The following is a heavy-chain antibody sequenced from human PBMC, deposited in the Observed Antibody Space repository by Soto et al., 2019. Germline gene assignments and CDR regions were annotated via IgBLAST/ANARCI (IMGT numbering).Heavy chain of an antibody. J-gene: IGHJ6*02. CDR2: ISAYNGNT. V-gene: IGHV1-18*01. D-gene: IGHD3-3*01. CDR1: GYTFTSYG. Sequence: ASVRVSCKASGYTFTSYGISWVRQAPGQGLEWMGWISAYNGNTNYAQKLQGRVTMTTDTSTSTAYMELRSLRSDDTAVYYCARTIFGVVYYGMDVWGQGTTVTVSS. CDR3: ARTIFGVVYYGMDV.